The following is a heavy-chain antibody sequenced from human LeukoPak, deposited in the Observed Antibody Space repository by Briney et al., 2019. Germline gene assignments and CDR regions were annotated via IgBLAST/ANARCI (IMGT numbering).Heavy chain of an antibody. V-gene: IGHV3-30*02. CDR1: GFTFSSYG. CDR2: IRYDGSNK. D-gene: IGHD5-18*01. Sequence: GGSLRLSCAASGFTFSSYGMHWVRQAPGKGLEWVAFIRYDGSNKYYADSVKGRFTISRDNSKNTLYLQMNSLRAEDTAVYYCAQRGYSSRGYWGQGTLVTVSS. J-gene: IGHJ4*02. CDR3: AQRGYSSRGY.